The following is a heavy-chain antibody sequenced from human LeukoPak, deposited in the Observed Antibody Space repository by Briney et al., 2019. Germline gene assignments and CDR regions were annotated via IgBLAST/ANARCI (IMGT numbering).Heavy chain of an antibody. D-gene: IGHD5-12*01. Sequence: GGSLRLSCAASGFTFSSYSMNWVRQAPGKGLEWVSYISESSSYTYYADSVTGRFTISRDNAKNSLYLQMSSLRDEDTAIYYCARDREAKARIGGMDVWGQGTTVIVSS. CDR1: GFTFSSYS. CDR2: ISESSSYT. J-gene: IGHJ6*02. CDR3: ARDREAKARIGGMDV. V-gene: IGHV3-21*04.